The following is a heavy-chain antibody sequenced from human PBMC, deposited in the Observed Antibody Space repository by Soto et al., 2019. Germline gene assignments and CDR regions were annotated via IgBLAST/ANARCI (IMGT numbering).Heavy chain of an antibody. V-gene: IGHV2-5*02. CDR2: LYWDDDK. D-gene: IGHD3-22*01. CDR1: GFSLSTSGVG. CDR3: AHSLIGYYYDSSGSNWFDP. J-gene: IGHJ5*02. Sequence: QITLKESGPTLVKPTQTLTLTCTFSGFSLSTSGVGVGWIRQPPGKALEWLGLLYWDDDKRYSPSLKSRLTITKDTPKNQVVLTMTNMDPVDTATYYCAHSLIGYYYDSSGSNWFDPWGQGTLVTVSS.